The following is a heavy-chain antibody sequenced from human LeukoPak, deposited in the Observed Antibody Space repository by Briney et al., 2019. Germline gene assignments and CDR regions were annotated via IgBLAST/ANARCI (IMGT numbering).Heavy chain of an antibody. D-gene: IGHD3-22*01. CDR3: ARAKGYYAPPGY. Sequence: SQTLSLTCTVSGGSISSGGYYWSWIRQPPGKGLEWIGYIYYSGSTYYNPSLKSRVTISVDTSKNQFSPKLSSVTAADTAVYYCARAKGYYAPPGYWGQGTLVTVSS. CDR1: GGSISSGGYY. V-gene: IGHV4-30-4*01. CDR2: IYYSGST. J-gene: IGHJ4*02.